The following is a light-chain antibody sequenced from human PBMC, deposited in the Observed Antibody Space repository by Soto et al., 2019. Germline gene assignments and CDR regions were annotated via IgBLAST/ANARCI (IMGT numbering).Light chain of an antibody. CDR1: RSDVGGYNY. V-gene: IGLV2-8*01. Sequence: QSALTQPPSASGSPGQSVTISCTGTRSDVGGYNYVSWYQQNPGKAPKLMIYEVSKRPSGVPDRFSGSKSGNTASLTVSGLQAEDEADYYCRSYAGSNNFVVFGGGTKRTVL. J-gene: IGLJ2*01. CDR2: EVS. CDR3: RSYAGSNNFVV.